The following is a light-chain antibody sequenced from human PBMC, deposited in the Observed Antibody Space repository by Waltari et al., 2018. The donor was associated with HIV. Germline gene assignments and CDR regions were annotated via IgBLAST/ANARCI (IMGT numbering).Light chain of an antibody. V-gene: IGLV1-44*01. CDR1: RSNIGSNV. CDR2: KNN. Sequence: QSVLTQPPSASGTPGQRVTISCSGTRSNIGSNVVNWYQQLPGTAPKLLIYKNNQRPSGVPDRFSGSKSGTSASLAISGLQSGDEGDYYCSAWDDNVNALFGGGTKLTVL. J-gene: IGLJ2*01. CDR3: SAWDDNVNAL.